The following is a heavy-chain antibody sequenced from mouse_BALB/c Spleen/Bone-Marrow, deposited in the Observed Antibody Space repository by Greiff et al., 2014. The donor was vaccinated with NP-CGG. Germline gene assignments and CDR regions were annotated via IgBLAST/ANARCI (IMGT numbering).Heavy chain of an antibody. CDR1: GYAFTNYL. V-gene: IGHV1-54*01. CDR2: INPGSGGT. Sequence: QVQLQQSGAELVRPGTSVKVSCKASGYAFTNYLIEWVKQRPGQGLEWIGVINPGSGGTNYNEKFKGKATLTADKSSSTAYMQLSSLTSDDSEVYFCAREIITSFAYWGQGTLVTVSA. D-gene: IGHD1-1*01. CDR3: AREIITSFAY. J-gene: IGHJ3*01.